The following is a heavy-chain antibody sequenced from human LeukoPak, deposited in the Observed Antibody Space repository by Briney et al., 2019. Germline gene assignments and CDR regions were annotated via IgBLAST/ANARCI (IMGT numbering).Heavy chain of an antibody. D-gene: IGHD3/OR15-3a*01. CDR2: IKQDGSEK. V-gene: IGHV3-7*01. CDR3: ARDPGEDWLLYDGYYYYSMDV. CDR1: GFTFSSYL. J-gene: IGHJ6*02. Sequence: GGSLRLSCAASGFTFSSYLMSWVRQAPGKGREWVANIKQDGSEKYYVDSVKGRFTISRDNAKNSLYLQMKSLRAEDTAVYYCARDPGEDWLLYDGYYYYSMDVWGQGTTVTVSS.